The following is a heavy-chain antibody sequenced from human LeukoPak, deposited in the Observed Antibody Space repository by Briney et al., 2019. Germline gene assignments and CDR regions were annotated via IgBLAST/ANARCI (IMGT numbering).Heavy chain of an antibody. CDR3: ARGSLGTVTYFDY. Sequence: YPGGSLRLSCAASGFTVSSNYMSWVRQAPGKGLEWVSLIYTAGTTYYADSVKGRFTISRDNSKNTVYLQMSSLSAEDTAVYYCARGSLGTVTYFDYWGQGSLVTVSS. CDR2: IYTAGTT. D-gene: IGHD4-17*01. V-gene: IGHV3-66*01. J-gene: IGHJ4*02. CDR1: GFTVSSNY.